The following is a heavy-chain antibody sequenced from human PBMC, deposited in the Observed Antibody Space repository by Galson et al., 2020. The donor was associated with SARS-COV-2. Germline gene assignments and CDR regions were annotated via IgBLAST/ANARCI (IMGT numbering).Heavy chain of an antibody. CDR2: ISSSGSTK. D-gene: IGHD6-13*01. J-gene: IGHJ6*02. V-gene: IGHV3-11*01. CDR3: ARDCIAAAGTSYYGMDV. CDR1: GFTFSDYY. Sequence: GGSLRLSCAASGFTFSDYYMSWIRQAPGKGLEWVSYISSSGSTKYYADPVKGRFTISRDNAKNSLYLQMNSLRAEDTAVYYCARDCIAAAGTSYYGMDVWGQGTTVTVSS.